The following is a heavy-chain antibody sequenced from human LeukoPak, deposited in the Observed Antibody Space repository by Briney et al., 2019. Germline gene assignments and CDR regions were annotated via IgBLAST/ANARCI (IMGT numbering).Heavy chain of an antibody. CDR2: IWYDGSNK. J-gene: IGHJ6*02. CDR1: GFTFSSYG. D-gene: IGHD2-2*01. V-gene: IGHV3-33*01. Sequence: GGSLRLSCAASGFTFSSYGMHWVRQAPGKGLEWVAVIWYDGSNKYYADSVKGRFTISRDNSKNTLYLQMNSLRAEDTAVYYCARAVPRSSTSCYFGRGYYYYGMDVWGQGTTVTVSS. CDR3: ARAVPRSSTSCYFGRGYYYYGMDV.